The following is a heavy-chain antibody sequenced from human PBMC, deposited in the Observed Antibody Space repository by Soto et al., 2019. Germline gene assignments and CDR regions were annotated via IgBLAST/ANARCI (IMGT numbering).Heavy chain of an antibody. CDR1: GGTFSSYA. CDR2: IIPIYGTA. J-gene: IGHJ2*01. V-gene: IGHV1-69*01. CDR3: ARGGGCSGSSCYELLWYFDL. Sequence: QVQLVQSGAEVKKPGSSVKVSCKASGGTFSSYAISWVRQAPGQGLEWMGGIIPIYGTANSAQTFQGRVTITADESTSAAYMELGSRRSEDTTVYYCARGGGCSGSSCYELLWYFDLSGRGTLVTVSS. D-gene: IGHD2-15*01.